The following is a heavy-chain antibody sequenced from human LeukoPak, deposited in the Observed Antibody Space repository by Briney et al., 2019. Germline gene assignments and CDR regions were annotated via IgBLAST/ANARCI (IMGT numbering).Heavy chain of an antibody. V-gene: IGHV3-66*01. J-gene: IGHJ4*02. D-gene: IGHD6-19*01. Sequence: GGSLRLSCAASGFTVSSNYMSWVRQAPGKGLEWVSVIYSGGSTYYADSVKGRFTISRDNSKNTLYLQMNSLRAEDTAVYYCAHIAVAGRDDYWGQGTLVTVSS. CDR1: GFTVSSNY. CDR3: AHIAVAGRDDY. CDR2: IYSGGST.